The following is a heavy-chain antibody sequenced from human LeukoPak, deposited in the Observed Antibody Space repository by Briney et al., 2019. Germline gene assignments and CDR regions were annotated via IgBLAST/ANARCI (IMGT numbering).Heavy chain of an antibody. CDR1: GGTFSSYA. V-gene: IGHV1-69*05. Sequence: ASVKVSCKASGGTFSSYAISWVRQAPGQGLEWMGGIIPIFGTANYAQKLQGRVTMTTDTSTSTAYMELRSLRSDDTAVYYCARDVKGSNWFDPWGQGTLVTVSS. J-gene: IGHJ5*02. CDR2: IIPIFGTA. CDR3: ARDVKGSNWFDP.